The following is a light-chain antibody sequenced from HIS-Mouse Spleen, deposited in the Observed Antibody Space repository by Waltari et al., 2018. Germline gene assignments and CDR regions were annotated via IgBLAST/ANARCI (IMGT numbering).Light chain of an antibody. CDR2: EDS. Sequence: SYELTQPPSVSVSPGQTARITCSGDALPKKYAYWYQQKSGQAPVLGIYEDSKRPSGLPDSFSGSSSGTMATLTISGAQVEDEADYYCYSTDSSGNHRVFGGGTKLTVL. J-gene: IGLJ2*01. CDR1: ALPKKY. V-gene: IGLV3-10*01. CDR3: YSTDSSGNHRV.